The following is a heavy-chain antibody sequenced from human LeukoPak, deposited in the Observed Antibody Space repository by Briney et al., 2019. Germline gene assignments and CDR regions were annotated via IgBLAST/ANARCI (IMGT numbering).Heavy chain of an antibody. CDR3: ARAGYSGYSFDY. V-gene: IGHV4-30-2*01. J-gene: IGHJ4*02. CDR1: GGSISSGGYA. CDR2: IYHSGST. D-gene: IGHD5-12*01. Sequence: SETLSLTCAVSGGSISSGGYAWSWIRQPPRKGLEWKGYIYHSGSTSYNPCLKSRVHISVDRSQNQFSLELSSVAAADPGVYFRARAGYSGYSFDYWGQGTLVTVFS.